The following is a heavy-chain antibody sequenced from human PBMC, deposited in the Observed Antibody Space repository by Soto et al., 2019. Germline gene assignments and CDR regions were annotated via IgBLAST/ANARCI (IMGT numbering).Heavy chain of an antibody. J-gene: IGHJ4*02. CDR1: GFTFSSYG. CDR3: ATRLDTAMAIDY. Sequence: GGSLRLSCAASGFTFSSYGMHWVRQAPGKGLEWVAVIWYDGSNKYYADSVKGRFTISRDNSKNTLYLQMNSLRAEDTAVYYCATRLDTAMAIDYWGQGTLVTVSS. V-gene: IGHV3-33*01. CDR2: IWYDGSNK. D-gene: IGHD5-18*01.